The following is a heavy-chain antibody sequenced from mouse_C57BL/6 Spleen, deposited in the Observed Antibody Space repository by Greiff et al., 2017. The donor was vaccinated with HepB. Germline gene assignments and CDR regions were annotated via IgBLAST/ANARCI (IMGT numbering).Heavy chain of an antibody. J-gene: IGHJ3*01. D-gene: IGHD5-1-1*01. V-gene: IGHV5-16*01. CDR2: INYDGSST. CDR3: ARDNTLTGFAY. Sequence: EVQVVESEGGLVQPGSSMKLSCTASGFTFSDYYMAWVRQVPEKGLEWVANINYDGSSTYYLDSLKSRFIISRDNAKNILYLQMSSLKSEDTATYYCARDNTLTGFAYWGQGTLVTVSA. CDR1: GFTFSDYY.